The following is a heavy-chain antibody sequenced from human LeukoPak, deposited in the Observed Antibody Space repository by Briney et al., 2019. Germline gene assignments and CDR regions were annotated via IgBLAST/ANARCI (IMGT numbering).Heavy chain of an antibody. CDR3: ARHISPGYNGARHFEY. CDR1: GYSFSTYW. V-gene: IGHV5-51*01. Sequence: GESLKISCQGSGYSFSTYWIAWVRQVPGKGREWLGVIYPDDSDTRYSPSFQGQVTISADTSNSTAYLKWGSLKASDTATYYCARHISPGYNGARHFEYWGQGTLVTVSS. D-gene: IGHD1-14*01. J-gene: IGHJ4*02. CDR2: IYPDDSDT.